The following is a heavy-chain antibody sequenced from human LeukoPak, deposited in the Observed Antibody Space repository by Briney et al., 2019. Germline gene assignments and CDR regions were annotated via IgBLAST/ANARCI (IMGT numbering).Heavy chain of an antibody. J-gene: IGHJ6*03. D-gene: IGHD2-15*01. CDR3: ARVGCSGGSCYRLRYYMDV. CDR2: IYYSGGT. CDR1: GGSISSSSYY. V-gene: IGHV4-39*07. Sequence: SETLSLTCTVSGGSISSSSYYWGWIRQPPGKGLEWIGSIYYSGGTYYNPSLKSRVTISVDTSKNQFSLKLNSVTAADTAVYYCARVGCSGGSCYRLRYYMDVWGKGTTVTVSS.